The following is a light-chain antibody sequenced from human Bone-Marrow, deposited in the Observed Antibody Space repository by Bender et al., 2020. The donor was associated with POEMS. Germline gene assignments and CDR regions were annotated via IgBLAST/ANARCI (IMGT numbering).Light chain of an antibody. V-gene: IGLV1-44*01. J-gene: IGLJ3*02. CDR1: DSNFGGNT. CDR2: SNY. CDR3: SSWDDSLSGWV. Sequence: QSVLTQPPSASGTPGQSVIISCSGTDSNFGGNTVNWYQHLPGTAPRFVVYSNYQRPSGVPARFSGSTSGTSASLAISDIQSEEEGDYYCSSWDDSLSGWVFGGGTKLTVL.